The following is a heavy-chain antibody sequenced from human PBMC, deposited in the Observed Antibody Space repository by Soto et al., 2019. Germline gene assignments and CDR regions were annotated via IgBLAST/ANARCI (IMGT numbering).Heavy chain of an antibody. CDR1: GGSVSSGSYY. D-gene: IGHD2-21*02. J-gene: IGHJ4*01. Sequence: QVQLQESGPGLVKPSETLSLTCTVSGGSVSSGSYYWSWIRQPPGQGLEWIGYIYYNGRTNYNPSLKSRVTPSADTSKNHSSLKLSSVTAADTAVYSCARGGAYCGGDCSPNCLDYGGHGTLVTVSS. CDR2: IYYNGRT. V-gene: IGHV4-61*03. CDR3: ARGGAYCGGDCSPNCLDY.